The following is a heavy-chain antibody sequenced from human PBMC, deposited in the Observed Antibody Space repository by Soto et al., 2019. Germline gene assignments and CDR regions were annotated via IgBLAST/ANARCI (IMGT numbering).Heavy chain of an antibody. V-gene: IGHV1-69*01. D-gene: IGHD3-22*01. CDR3: ARVGPAHYYDSSGYYSPLDY. CDR1: GDTFSSYA. J-gene: IGHJ4*02. Sequence: QVQLVQSGAEVKKPGSSVKVSCKASGDTFSSYAINWVRQAPGQGLEWMGGIIPMFGTANYAQKFKGRVTITAGESTSTVYMELRRLRSEDTAVYYCARVGPAHYYDSSGYYSPLDYWGQGTLVTVSS. CDR2: IIPMFGTA.